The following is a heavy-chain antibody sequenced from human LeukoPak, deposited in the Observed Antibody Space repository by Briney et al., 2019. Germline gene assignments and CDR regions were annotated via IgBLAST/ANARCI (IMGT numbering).Heavy chain of an antibody. CDR3: ARETEIYTTSWSVALDY. CDR1: GFTFDDYG. V-gene: IGHV3-20*04. CDR2: INWNGGRT. D-gene: IGHD6-13*01. J-gene: IGHJ4*02. Sequence: GGSLRLSCAASGFTFDDYGMSWVRQAPGKGLEWVSGINWNGGRTGYADSVKGRFTISRDNAKTSLYLQMNSLRAEDTAVYYCARETEIYTTSWSVALDYWGQGTLVTVSS.